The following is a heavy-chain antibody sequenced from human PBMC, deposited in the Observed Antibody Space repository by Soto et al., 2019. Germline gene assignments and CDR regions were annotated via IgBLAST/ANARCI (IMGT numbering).Heavy chain of an antibody. CDR3: ARDLETSMVTSAFDI. D-gene: IGHD5-18*01. J-gene: IGHJ3*02. CDR2: IIPIVDTA. CDR1: RDTFSNYG. V-gene: IGHV1-69*12. Sequence: QVQLVRSGAEVKKPGSSVKVSCKASRDTFSNYGVSWVRQAPGQGLEWMGGIIPIVDTANYAQKFLGRVTFTADESTSTVYMELSSLRSEDTAVYYCARDLETSMVTSAFDIWGQGTMVTVSS.